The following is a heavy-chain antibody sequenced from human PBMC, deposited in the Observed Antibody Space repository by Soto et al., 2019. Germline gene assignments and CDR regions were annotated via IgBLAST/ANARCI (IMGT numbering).Heavy chain of an antibody. D-gene: IGHD2-2*01. CDR2: IYHSGST. CDR1: GGSISSSNW. Sequence: SETLSLTCAVSGGSISSSNWWSWVRQPPGKGLEWIGEIYHSGSTNYNPSLKSRVTISVDKSKNQFSLKLSSVTAADTAVYYCASTNYCSSTSCPNWFDPWGQGTLVTVSS. CDR3: ASTNYCSSTSCPNWFDP. V-gene: IGHV4-4*02. J-gene: IGHJ5*02.